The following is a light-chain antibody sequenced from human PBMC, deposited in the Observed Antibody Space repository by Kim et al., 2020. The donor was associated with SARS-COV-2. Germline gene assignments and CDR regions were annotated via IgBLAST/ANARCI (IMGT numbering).Light chain of an antibody. CDR2: DAS. CDR1: QNIGTS. Sequence: ASVGDRVNITWRASQNIGTSLAWYQQKPGKAPKLQIYDASNLESGVPSRFSGRGSGTDFTLTISSLQPDDFTTYYCQQYKDYPWTFGQGTKVDIK. CDR3: QQYKDYPWT. V-gene: IGKV1-5*01. J-gene: IGKJ1*01.